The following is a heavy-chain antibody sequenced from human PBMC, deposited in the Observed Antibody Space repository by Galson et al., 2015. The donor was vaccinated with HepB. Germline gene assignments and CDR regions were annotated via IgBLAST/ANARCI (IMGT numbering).Heavy chain of an antibody. D-gene: IGHD6-13*01. J-gene: IGHJ4*02. Sequence: SLRLSCAASGFTFSSYEMNWVRQAPGKGLEWVSYTSSSGSTIYYADSVKGRFTISRDNAKNSLYLQMNSLRAEDTAVYYCARGHNKNLIAAAGNDYWGQGTLVTVSS. CDR1: GFTFSSYE. CDR2: TSSSGSTI. V-gene: IGHV3-48*03. CDR3: ARGHNKNLIAAAGNDY.